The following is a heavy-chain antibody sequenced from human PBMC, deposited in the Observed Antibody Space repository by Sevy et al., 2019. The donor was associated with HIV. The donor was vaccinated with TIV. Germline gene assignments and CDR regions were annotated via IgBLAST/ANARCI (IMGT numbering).Heavy chain of an antibody. CDR2: ISYHGNIE. D-gene: IGHD3-22*01. J-gene: IGHJ4*02. V-gene: IGHV3-30-3*01. CDR1: GFTFSTHA. CDR3: ARDLGYESTGYLPLFDN. Sequence: GGALRLSCAASGFTFSTHAMHWVRQAPGKGLEGVAIISYHGNIEYYPDSVKGRFTTSRDDSKNTQSLQMNSLRSEDTALYYCARDLGYESTGYLPLFDNWGQGTLVTVSS.